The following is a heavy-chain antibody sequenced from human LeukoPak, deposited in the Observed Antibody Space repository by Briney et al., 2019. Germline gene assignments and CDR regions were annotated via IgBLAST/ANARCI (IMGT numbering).Heavy chain of an antibody. J-gene: IGHJ3*02. CDR1: GGSISSSSCY. CDR2: IYYSGST. CDR3: STAGYYYGSLGYDSGAAFVI. V-gene: IGHV4-39*01. Sequence: SETLSLTCTVLGGSISSSSCYWLWIRQPPGTGLEWFGSIYYSGSTYYNPSLRRRVTISVESSKNHSYRRLSSVTAADTAVYYCSTAGYYYGSLGYDSGAAFVILRQGRMLTVSS. D-gene: IGHD3-22*01.